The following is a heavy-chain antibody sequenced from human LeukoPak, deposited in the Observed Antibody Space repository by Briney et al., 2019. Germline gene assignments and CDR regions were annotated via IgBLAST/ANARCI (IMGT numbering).Heavy chain of an antibody. CDR2: IYYTGST. D-gene: IGHD3-16*02. J-gene: IGHJ4*02. CDR3: ATHRPGYLSYYFGY. CDR1: GGSVTSGGYY. V-gene: IGHV4-31*03. Sequence: SETLSLTCTVSGGSVTSGGYYWSWIRQHPVKGLEWIGYIYYTGSTYYNPSLKSRVAVSLVTSKNQFSLKLSSVTAADTAVYYCATHRPGYLSYYFGYWGQGTLVTVSS.